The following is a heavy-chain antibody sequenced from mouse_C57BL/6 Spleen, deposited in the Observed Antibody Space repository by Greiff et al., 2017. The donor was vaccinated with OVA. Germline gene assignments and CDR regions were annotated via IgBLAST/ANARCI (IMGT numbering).Heavy chain of an antibody. CDR3: ARKELGRGGYAMDY. J-gene: IGHJ4*01. V-gene: IGHV1-82*01. D-gene: IGHD4-1*01. Sequence: QVQLKQSGPELVKPGASVKISCKASGYAFSSSWMNWVKQRPGKGLEWIGRIYPGDGDTNYNGKFKGKATLTADKSSSTAYMQLSSLTSEDSAVYFCARKELGRGGYAMDYWGQGTSVTVSS. CDR1: GYAFSSSW. CDR2: IYPGDGDT.